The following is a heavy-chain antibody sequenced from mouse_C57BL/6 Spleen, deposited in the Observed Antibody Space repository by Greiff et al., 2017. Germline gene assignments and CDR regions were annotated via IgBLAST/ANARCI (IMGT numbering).Heavy chain of an antibody. CDR3: ARRGTIRWYFDV. CDR2: FHPYNDDT. D-gene: IGHD2-12*01. Sequence: VQLQQSGAELVKPGASVTMSCKASGYTFTTYPIEWMKQKHGKCLEWIGNFHPYNDDTKYNEKFKGKATLTVAKSSSTVYLELSRLTSDDSAVYYCARRGTIRWYFDVWGTGTTVTVSS. CDR1: GYTFTTYP. V-gene: IGHV1-47*01. J-gene: IGHJ1*03.